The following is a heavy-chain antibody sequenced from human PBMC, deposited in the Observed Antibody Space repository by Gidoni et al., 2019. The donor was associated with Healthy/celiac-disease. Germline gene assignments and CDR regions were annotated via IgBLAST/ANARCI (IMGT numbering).Heavy chain of an antibody. Sequence: QVQLQQWGAGLLKPPETLSLPCPVYGGSSSGYYWSWIRQPPGKGLEWIGEINHSGSTNYNPSLKSRVTISVDTSKNQFSLKLSSVTAADTAVYYCARSGGYSYGYTEELDYWGQGTLVTVSS. J-gene: IGHJ4*02. V-gene: IGHV4-34*01. CDR3: ARSGGYSYGYTEELDY. D-gene: IGHD5-18*01. CDR2: INHSGST. CDR1: GGSSSGYY.